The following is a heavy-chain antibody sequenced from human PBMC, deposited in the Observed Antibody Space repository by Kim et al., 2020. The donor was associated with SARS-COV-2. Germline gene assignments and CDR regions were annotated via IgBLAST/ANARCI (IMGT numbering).Heavy chain of an antibody. CDR2: INHSGST. CDR3: ANLVNAVAGTMVEGAFDI. V-gene: IGHV4-34*01. J-gene: IGHJ3*02. D-gene: IGHD6-19*01. Sequence: SETLSLTCAVYGGSFSGYYWSWIRQPPGKGLEWIGEINHSGSTNYNPSLKSRVTISVDTSKNQFSLKLSSVTASDTAVYYCANLVNAVAGTMVEGAFDIWGQGTMVTVSS. CDR1: GGSFSGYY.